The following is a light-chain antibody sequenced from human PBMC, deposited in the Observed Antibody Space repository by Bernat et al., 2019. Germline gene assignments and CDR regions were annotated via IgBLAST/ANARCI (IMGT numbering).Light chain of an antibody. V-gene: IGLV3-21*04. CDR2: SDS. Sequence: SYVLTQPPSVSVAPGKTARITCGGNNIGTKSVHWYQQKPGQAPVLVIYSDSGRPSGIPERFSGSKSGNTATLTISRVEAGDEADYYCQVWDSSSDHYVFGTGTKVTVL. CDR1: NIGTKS. J-gene: IGLJ1*01. CDR3: QVWDSSSDHYV.